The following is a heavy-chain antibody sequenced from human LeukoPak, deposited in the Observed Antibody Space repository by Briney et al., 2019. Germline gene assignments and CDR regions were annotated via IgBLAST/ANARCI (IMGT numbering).Heavy chain of an antibody. CDR1: GFTFSAYG. CDR3: AKECGGGCSDDY. J-gene: IGHJ4*02. V-gene: IGHV3-30*02. D-gene: IGHD2-21*02. CDR2: IWFDGSNK. Sequence: PGGSLRLSCAASGFTFSAYGMHWVRRAPGKGLERVAFIWFDGSNKYYADSVKGRFTISRDNSKNTLYLQMNSLRLEDTAVFYCAKECGGGCSDDYWGQGTLVTVSS.